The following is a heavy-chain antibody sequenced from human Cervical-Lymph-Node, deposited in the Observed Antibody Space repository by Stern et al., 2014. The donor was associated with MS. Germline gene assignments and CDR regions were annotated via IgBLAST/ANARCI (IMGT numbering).Heavy chain of an antibody. D-gene: IGHD6-19*01. CDR3: ARTRYNSGWDAFDI. V-gene: IGHV4-59*01. CDR2: IYYSGST. CDR1: GGSISSYY. Sequence: QVQLQESGPGLVKPSETLSLTCTVSGGSISSYYWSWIRQPPGKGLEWLWYIYYSGSTNYNPSLTSRVTISGDASKNQFSLKLSSVTAADTAVYYCARTRYNSGWDAFDIWGQGTMVTVSS. J-gene: IGHJ3*02.